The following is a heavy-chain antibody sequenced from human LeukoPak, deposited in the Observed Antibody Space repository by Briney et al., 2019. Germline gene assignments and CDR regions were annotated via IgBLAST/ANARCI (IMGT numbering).Heavy chain of an antibody. CDR2: INPSGGST. J-gene: IGHJ3*02. D-gene: IGHD1-1*01. CDR3: ARKGWNDSFDI. CDR1: GYTFTSYY. V-gene: IGHV1-46*01. Sequence: ASVRVSCMASGYTFTSYYMHWVRQAPGQGLEWMGIINPSGGSTSYAQKFQGRVTMTRDTSTSTVYMELSSLRSEDTAVYYCARKGWNDSFDIWGQGTMVTVSS.